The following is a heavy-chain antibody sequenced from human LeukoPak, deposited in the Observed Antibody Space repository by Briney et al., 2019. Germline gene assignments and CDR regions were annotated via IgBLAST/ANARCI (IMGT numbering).Heavy chain of an antibody. CDR3: ARLAAISGSDYPDD. Sequence: SETLSLTCTVSGVSISSYYWSWIRQPPGKGLEWIGYIFYSGNTIYNPSLRSRVTISADTSKDHFSLRLRSVTAADTAVYYCARLAAISGSDYPDDWGQGTLVTVSS. CDR2: IFYSGNT. CDR1: GVSISSYY. D-gene: IGHD1-26*01. J-gene: IGHJ4*02. V-gene: IGHV4-59*08.